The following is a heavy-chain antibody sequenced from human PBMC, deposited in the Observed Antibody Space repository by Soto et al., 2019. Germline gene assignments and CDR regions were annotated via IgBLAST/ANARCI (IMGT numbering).Heavy chain of an antibody. Sequence: QVQLVQSGAEVKKPGASVKVSCKASGYTFTSYYMHWVRQAPGQGLEWMGIINPSGGSTSYAQKFQGRVTMTRDTSTSTVYMELSSLRSEDTAVYYCARENYDFWGGYFGWFDPWGQGTLVTVSS. CDR3: ARENYDFWGGYFGWFDP. J-gene: IGHJ5*02. D-gene: IGHD3-3*01. CDR2: INPSGGST. CDR1: GYTFTSYY. V-gene: IGHV1-46*03.